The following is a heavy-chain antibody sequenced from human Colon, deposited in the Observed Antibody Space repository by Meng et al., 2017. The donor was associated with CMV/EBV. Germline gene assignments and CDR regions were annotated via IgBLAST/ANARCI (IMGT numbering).Heavy chain of an antibody. CDR1: RYTVSYNH. CDR2: IYGDGVT. V-gene: IGHV3-53*01. J-gene: IGHJ4*02. Sequence: GESLKISCAASRYTVSYNHVAWVRQAPGKGLEWVSVIYGDGVTYYTDSLKGRLTISRDSSTNTVYLQMNSLRVDDTAVYYCHGFGDNSYWGQGTLVTVSS. CDR3: HGFGDNSY. D-gene: IGHD3-3*01.